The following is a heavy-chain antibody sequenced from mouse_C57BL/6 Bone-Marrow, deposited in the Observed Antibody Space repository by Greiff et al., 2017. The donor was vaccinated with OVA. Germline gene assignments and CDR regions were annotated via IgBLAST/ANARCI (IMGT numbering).Heavy chain of an antibody. J-gene: IGHJ1*03. CDR2: INPHNGGT. CDR1: GYTFTDYY. V-gene: IGHV1-26*01. Sequence: VQLQQSGPELVKPGASVKISCKASGYTFTDYYMNWVKQSHGKSLEWIGDINPHNGGTSYNQKFKGKATLTVDKSSSTAYMELRSLTSEDSAVYYCARSYYYGSNFDVWGTGTTVTVSS. D-gene: IGHD1-1*01. CDR3: ARSYYYGSNFDV.